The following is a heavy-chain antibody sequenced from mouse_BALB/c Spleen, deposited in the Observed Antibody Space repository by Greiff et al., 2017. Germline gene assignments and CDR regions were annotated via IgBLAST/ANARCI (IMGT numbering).Heavy chain of an antibody. Sequence: EVMLVESGGGLVQPGGSRKLSCAASGFTFSSFGLHWVRQAPEKGLEWVAYISSGSSTIYYADTVKGRFTISRDNPKNTLFLQMTSLRSEDTAMYYCARPYYGNPAWFAYWGQGTLVTVSA. D-gene: IGHD2-10*01. J-gene: IGHJ3*01. CDR2: ISSGSSTI. CDR3: ARPYYGNPAWFAY. CDR1: GFTFSSFG. V-gene: IGHV5-17*02.